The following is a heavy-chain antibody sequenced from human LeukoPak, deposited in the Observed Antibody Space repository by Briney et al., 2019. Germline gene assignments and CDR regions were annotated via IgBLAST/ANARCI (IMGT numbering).Heavy chain of an antibody. D-gene: IGHD6-19*01. J-gene: IGHJ5*01. CDR3: TRQRGYSSGWYDC. CDR1: GFTFSGSA. CDR2: IRSKANSYAT. Sequence: GGSLKLSCAASGFTFSGSAMHWVRQASGKGLEWVGRIRSKANSYATAYAASVKGRFTISRDDSKNTAYLQMNSLKTEDTAVYYCTRQRGYSSGWYDCWGQGTLVTVSS. V-gene: IGHV3-73*01.